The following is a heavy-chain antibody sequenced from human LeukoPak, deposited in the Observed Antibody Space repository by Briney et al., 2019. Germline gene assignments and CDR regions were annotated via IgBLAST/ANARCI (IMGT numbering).Heavy chain of an antibody. CDR3: ASRAGYSSSWAAFDY. CDR1: GFTFSSYW. J-gene: IGHJ4*01. D-gene: IGHD6-13*01. CDR2: IKQDGSEK. Sequence: GVGLRLSCAASGFTFSSYWMSWVRQAPGTGLEWVAKIKQDGSEKHYMDSVKGRFTNSRDNAKNSLYRQMNSLRAEDTAVYYCASRAGYSSSWAAFDYWGHGTLVTASS. V-gene: IGHV3-7*05.